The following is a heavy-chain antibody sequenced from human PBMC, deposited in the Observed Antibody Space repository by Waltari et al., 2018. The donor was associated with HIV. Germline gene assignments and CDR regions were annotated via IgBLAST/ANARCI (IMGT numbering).Heavy chain of an antibody. CDR3: TAVFDI. Sequence: EVQLVESGGGLVKPGGSLRFSCAASGFTFSNAWVSWVRQAPGKGLEWVGRIKSKTHGETTDYAAPVKGRFTISRDDSKNMLYLQMNSLKTEDTAVYYCTAVFDIWGQGTMVTVSS. CDR1: GFTFSNAW. J-gene: IGHJ3*02. CDR2: IKSKTHGETT. V-gene: IGHV3-15*01.